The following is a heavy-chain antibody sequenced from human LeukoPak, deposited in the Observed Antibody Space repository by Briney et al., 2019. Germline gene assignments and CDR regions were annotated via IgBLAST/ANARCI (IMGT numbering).Heavy chain of an antibody. CDR1: GYSFTTHW. V-gene: IGHV5-51*01. D-gene: IGHD3-22*01. J-gene: IGHJ4*02. CDR3: ARPHYYDSIGYYFDY. CDR2: IYPGDSDT. Sequence: GESLKISCKASGYSFTTHWIGWVRQMPGKGLEWMEIIYPGDSDTRYSPSFQGQATISVDKSIGTAYLQWSSLEASDTAMYYCARPHYYDSIGYYFDYWGQGTLVTVSS.